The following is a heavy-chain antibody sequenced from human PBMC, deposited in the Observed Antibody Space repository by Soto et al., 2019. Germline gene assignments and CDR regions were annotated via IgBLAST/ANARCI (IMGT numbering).Heavy chain of an antibody. V-gene: IGHV4-34*01. CDR2: INYGRYT. CDR1: HGSLSDYY. J-gene: IGHJ4*02. D-gene: IGHD6-19*01. CDR3: ASRNNVRAVAGKVSRFDY. Sequence: PSETLSLTGGVSHGSLSDYYWSWIRQPPGKGLEWIGEINYGRYTNYNPSLKSRVTVSVNTSKSQFSLRLTSVTAADTAVYYCASRNNVRAVAGKVSRFDYWGPGTLVTVSS.